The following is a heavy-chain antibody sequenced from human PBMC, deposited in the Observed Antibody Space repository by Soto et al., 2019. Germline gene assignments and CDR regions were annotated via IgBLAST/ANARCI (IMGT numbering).Heavy chain of an antibody. CDR3: ARGGGVITGNWFDP. CDR2: ISAYNGNT. CDR1: GYTFTSYG. Sequence: QVQLVQSGAEVKKPGASVKVSCKASGYTFTSYGISWVRQAPGQGLEWMGWISAYNGNTNYAQKLQGRGTMTTDTATSTAYRERRSRRSDDTAGYYCARGGGVITGNWFDPWGQGTLVTVSS. J-gene: IGHJ5*02. D-gene: IGHD3-3*01. V-gene: IGHV1-18*01.